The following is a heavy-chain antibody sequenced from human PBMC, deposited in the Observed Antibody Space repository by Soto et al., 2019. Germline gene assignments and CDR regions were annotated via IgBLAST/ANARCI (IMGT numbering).Heavy chain of an antibody. CDR2: IYHSGST. D-gene: IGHD2-2*01. CDR3: ARVLQYCSGNSCYFDT. J-gene: IGHJ3*02. CDR1: GGSISSNNW. Sequence: QVQLQESGPGLVKPSGTLSLTCAVSGGSISSNNWWNWVRQSPGKGLEWIGEIYHSGSTNYNPSLKSRVTISVDNSRNQFFLKLSSVTAADTAVYYCARVLQYCSGNSCYFDTWGQGTMVTVSS. V-gene: IGHV4-4*02.